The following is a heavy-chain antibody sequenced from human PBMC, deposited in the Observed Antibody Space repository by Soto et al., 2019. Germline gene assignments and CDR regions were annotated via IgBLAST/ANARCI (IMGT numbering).Heavy chain of an antibody. D-gene: IGHD2-2*01. J-gene: IGHJ6*01. V-gene: IGHV4-30-2*01. CDR2: IYQSGST. CDR1: GGSISSGDYF. Sequence: QVQLQESGSGLVKPSEILSLTCGVSGGSISSGDYFWSWIRQPPGKGLEWIGYIYQSGSTFYDPSLKSRVTISLDRSKNQFSLNLRSVTAADTAVYYCARVCSSTSCFNGMDVW. CDR3: ARVCSSTSCFNGMDV.